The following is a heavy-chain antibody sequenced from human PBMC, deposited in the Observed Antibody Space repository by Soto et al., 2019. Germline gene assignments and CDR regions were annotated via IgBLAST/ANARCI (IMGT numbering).Heavy chain of an antibody. Sequence: QVQLVQSGAEVKKPGASVKVSCKASGYTFTGYYMHWVRQAPGQGLEWMGWINPNSGGTNDAQKFQARVTMTRDTSISTAYMELSRLRSDDTAVYYCARERGYCSGGSCPGRFDPWGQGTLVTVSS. D-gene: IGHD2-15*01. V-gene: IGHV1-2*02. J-gene: IGHJ5*02. CDR3: ARERGYCSGGSCPGRFDP. CDR2: INPNSGGT. CDR1: GYTFTGYY.